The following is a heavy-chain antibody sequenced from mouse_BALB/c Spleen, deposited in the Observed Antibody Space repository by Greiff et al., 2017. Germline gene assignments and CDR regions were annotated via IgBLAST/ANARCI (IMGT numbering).Heavy chain of an antibody. CDR1: GFSLTSYG. J-gene: IGHJ3*01. CDR3: ASNYDYDEAWFAY. V-gene: IGHV2-2*02. D-gene: IGHD2-4*01. CDR2: IWSGGST. Sequence: QVQLQQSGPGLVQPSQSLSITCTVSGFSLTSYGVHWVRQSPGKGLEWLGVIWSGGSTDYNAAFISRLSISKDNSKSQVFFKMNSLQANDTAIYYCASNYDYDEAWFAYWGQGTLVTVSA.